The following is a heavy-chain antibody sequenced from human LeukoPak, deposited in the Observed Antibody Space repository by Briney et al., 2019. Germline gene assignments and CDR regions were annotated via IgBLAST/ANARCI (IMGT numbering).Heavy chain of an antibody. D-gene: IGHD3-22*01. CDR1: GYSISSGYY. J-gene: IGHJ4*02. V-gene: IGHV4-38-2*01. Sequence: SETLSLTCAVSGYSISSGYYWGWIRQPPGKGLEWIGSIYHSGSTYYNPSLKSRVTISVDTSKNQFSLKLSSATAADTAVYYCARGYYYGYWGQGTLVTVSS. CDR3: ARGYYYGY. CDR2: IYHSGST.